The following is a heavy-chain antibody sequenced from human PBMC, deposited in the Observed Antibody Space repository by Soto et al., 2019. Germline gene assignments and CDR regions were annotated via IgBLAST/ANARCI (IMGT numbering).Heavy chain of an antibody. D-gene: IGHD2-21*01. CDR3: ARDSSCSGGDCYSPDWFDT. J-gene: IGHJ5*02. CDR2: ITTSGDTV. V-gene: IGHV3-48*03. CDR1: GFAFITYE. Sequence: PGGSLRLSCAASGFAFITYEMNWVRQAPGKGLEWVAYITTSGDTVYYADSVKGRFTLSRDNAENSLSLQMNSLRADDTAVYFRARDSSCSGGDCYSPDWFDTWGQGALVTVSS.